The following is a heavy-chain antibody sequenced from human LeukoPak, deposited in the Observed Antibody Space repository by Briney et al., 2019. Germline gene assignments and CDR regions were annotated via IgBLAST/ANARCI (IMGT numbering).Heavy chain of an antibody. CDR1: GFTFSGYW. V-gene: IGHV3-74*01. CDR3: ARGYCSSTSCYRLDY. Sequence: GGSLRLSCAASGFTFSGYWMHWVRQAPGKGLVWVSRISSDGSSTNYADSVKGRFTISRDNSKNTLYLQMNSLRAEDTAVYYCARGYCSSTSCYRLDYWGQGTLVTVSS. J-gene: IGHJ4*02. D-gene: IGHD2-2*02. CDR2: ISSDGSST.